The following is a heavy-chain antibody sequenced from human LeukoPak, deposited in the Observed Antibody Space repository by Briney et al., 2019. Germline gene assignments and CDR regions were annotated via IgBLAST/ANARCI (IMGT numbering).Heavy chain of an antibody. CDR3: ARVGPCWPRGFETDFDY. CDR2: ISWDGGST. Sequence: GGSLRLSCAASGFTFDDYAMHWVRQAPGKGLEWVSLISWDGGSTYYADSVKGRFTISRDNAKNSLYLQMSSLRAEDTALYYCARVGPCWPRGFETDFDYWGQGTLVTVSS. CDR1: GFTFDDYA. J-gene: IGHJ4*02. D-gene: IGHD3-10*01. V-gene: IGHV3-43D*03.